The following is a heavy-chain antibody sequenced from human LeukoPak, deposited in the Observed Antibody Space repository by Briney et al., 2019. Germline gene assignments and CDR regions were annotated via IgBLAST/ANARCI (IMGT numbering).Heavy chain of an antibody. V-gene: IGHV4-59*01. CDR3: ASDGVSAAAGSFDL. CDR1: GGSISSYH. CDR2: IYYSGST. Sequence: SETLSLTCTVSGGSISSYHWSWIRQPPGKGLEWIGYIYYSGSTNYNPSLKSRVTISVDTSKNQFSLKLSSVTAADTAVYYCASDGVSAAAGSFDLWGRGTLVTVSS. D-gene: IGHD6-13*01. J-gene: IGHJ2*01.